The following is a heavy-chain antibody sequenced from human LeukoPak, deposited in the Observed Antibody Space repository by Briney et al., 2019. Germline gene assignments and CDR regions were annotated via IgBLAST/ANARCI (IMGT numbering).Heavy chain of an antibody. CDR1: GFTFSSYS. CDR3: ARDWANYYDSSGYPLFDY. V-gene: IGHV3-21*01. CDR2: ISSSSSYI. Sequence: PGGSLRLSCAASGFTFSSYSMNWVRQAPGKGLEWVSSISSSSSYIYYADSVKGRFTISRDNAKNSLYLQMNSLRAEDTAVYYCARDWANYYDSSGYPLFDYWGQGTLVTVSS. D-gene: IGHD3-22*01. J-gene: IGHJ4*02.